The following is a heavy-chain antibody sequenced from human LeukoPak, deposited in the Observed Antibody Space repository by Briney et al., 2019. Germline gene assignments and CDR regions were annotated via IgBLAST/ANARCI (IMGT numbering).Heavy chain of an antibody. D-gene: IGHD2-21*01. CDR2: ISWSSASI. CDR3: ARSRPSSHIVVVVGASRVAFDI. J-gene: IGHJ3*02. V-gene: IGHV3-9*01. Sequence: GGSLRLSCAASGFTFDDYAMHWVRQAPGKGLEWVSGISWSSASIGYADSVKGRFTISRDNAKNSLYLQMNSLRAEDTAVYYCARSRPSSHIVVVVGASRVAFDIWGQGTMVTVSS. CDR1: GFTFDDYA.